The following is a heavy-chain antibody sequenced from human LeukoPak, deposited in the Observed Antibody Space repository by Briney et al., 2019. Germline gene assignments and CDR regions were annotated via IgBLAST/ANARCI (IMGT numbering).Heavy chain of an antibody. Sequence: HTGGSLRLSCAASGFTFSSYGMHWVRQAPGKGLEWVAFIRYDGSNKYYADSVKGRFTISRDNSKNTLYLQMDSLRAEDTAVYYCAKDRRIAVAGRLYYYYMDVWGQGTLVTVSS. CDR3: AKDRRIAVAGRLYYYYMDV. V-gene: IGHV3-30*02. D-gene: IGHD6-19*01. J-gene: IGHJ6*03. CDR1: GFTFSSYG. CDR2: IRYDGSNK.